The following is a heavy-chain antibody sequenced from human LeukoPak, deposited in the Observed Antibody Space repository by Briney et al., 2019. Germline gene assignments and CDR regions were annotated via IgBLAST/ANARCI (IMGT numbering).Heavy chain of an antibody. CDR3: ARALYSGYDY. Sequence: SETLSLTCTVSGGSISSGGYYWRWTRQPPGKGLEWIGYIYHSGSTYYNPSLKSRVTISVDRSKNQFSLKLSSVTAADTAVYYCARALYSGYDYWGQGTLVTVSS. V-gene: IGHV4-30-2*01. J-gene: IGHJ4*02. D-gene: IGHD5-12*01. CDR1: GGSISSGGYY. CDR2: IYHSGST.